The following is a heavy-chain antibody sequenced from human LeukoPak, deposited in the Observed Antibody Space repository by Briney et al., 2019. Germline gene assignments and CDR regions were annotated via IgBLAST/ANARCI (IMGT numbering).Heavy chain of an antibody. Sequence: VASAKVSCKASGYTFTSYDINWVRRATGQGLEWMGWMSPNSGDTGYAQKFQGRVTMTRDTSISTAYMELSSLRSEDTAVYYCARVLINYDSSGYYYYYGMDVWGQGTTVTVSS. D-gene: IGHD3-22*01. CDR2: MSPNSGDT. J-gene: IGHJ6*02. CDR1: GYTFTSYD. V-gene: IGHV1-8*01. CDR3: ARVLINYDSSGYYYYYGMDV.